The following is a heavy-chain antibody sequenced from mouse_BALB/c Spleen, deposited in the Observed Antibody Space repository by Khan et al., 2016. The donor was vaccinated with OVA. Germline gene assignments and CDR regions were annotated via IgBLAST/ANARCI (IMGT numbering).Heavy chain of an antibody. V-gene: IGHV3-2*02. CDR3: ARVYGGDFDY. CDR2: ISYSGNT. J-gene: IGHJ2*01. CDR1: GYSITTDYA. D-gene: IGHD1-1*01. Sequence: EVKLLESGPGLVKPSQSLSLTCTVTGYSITTDYAWNWIRQFPGKKLEWMGFISYSGNTKYNPSLKTRISITRDTSKNQFFLQLKSVTTEDTARYYCARVYGGDFDYGGQGTTRT.